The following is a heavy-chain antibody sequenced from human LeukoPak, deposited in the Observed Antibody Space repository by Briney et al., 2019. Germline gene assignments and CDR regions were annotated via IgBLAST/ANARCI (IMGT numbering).Heavy chain of an antibody. D-gene: IGHD3-22*01. CDR3: AREGWSSGYSRGAFDI. V-gene: IGHV4-4*07. CDR2: IYTSENS. J-gene: IGHJ3*02. CDR1: GGYTGSYY. Sequence: SETLSLTCTVSGGYTGSYYWSWIRQPAGKGLEWIGRIYTSENSDYNPSLKSRVTMSVDMSTSQFSLRLTSVTAADTAVYYCAREGWSSGYSRGAFDIWGQGTMVTVSS.